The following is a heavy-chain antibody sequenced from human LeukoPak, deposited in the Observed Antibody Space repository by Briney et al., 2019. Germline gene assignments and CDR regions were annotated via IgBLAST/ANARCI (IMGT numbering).Heavy chain of an antibody. Sequence: GSSVKVSCKASGGTFSSYAISWVRQAPGQGLEWMGRIIPILGIANYAQKFQGRVTITADESTSTAYMELSSLRSEDTAVYYCARELGYCSSTSCRPGWVDYWGQGTLVTVSS. V-gene: IGHV1-69*04. CDR2: IIPILGIA. J-gene: IGHJ4*02. CDR3: ARELGYCSSTSCRPGWVDY. CDR1: GGTFSSYA. D-gene: IGHD2-2*01.